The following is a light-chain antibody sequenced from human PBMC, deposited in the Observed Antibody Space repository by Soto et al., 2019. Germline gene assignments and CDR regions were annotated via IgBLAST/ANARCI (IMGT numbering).Light chain of an antibody. CDR3: CSYAGNYIWV. CDR2: DVS. J-gene: IGLJ3*02. CDR1: SSDVGGYRF. V-gene: IGLV2-11*01. Sequence: QSALTQPRSMSGSLGQSVTISCSGTSSDVGGYRFVSWYQQHPGKAPKLMISDVSKRPSGVPDRFSGSKSGNTASLTISGLQAEDEADYYCCSYAGNYIWVFGGGTKLTVL.